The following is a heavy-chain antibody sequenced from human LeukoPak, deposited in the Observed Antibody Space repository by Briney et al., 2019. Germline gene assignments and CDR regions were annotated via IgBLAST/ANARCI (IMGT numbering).Heavy chain of an antibody. CDR1: GGSIGIYY. V-gene: IGHV4-59*01. CDR2: ISYSGST. J-gene: IGHJ3*02. CDR3: ARGMVRGDAFDI. Sequence: SETLSLTCPVSGGSIGIYYWSWIRQPPGKGLEWIAFISYSGSTNYNPSLKSRASISLDTSKNLCSLRLSSVTAADTAVYYCARGMVRGDAFDIWGQGTMVTVSS. D-gene: IGHD3-10*01.